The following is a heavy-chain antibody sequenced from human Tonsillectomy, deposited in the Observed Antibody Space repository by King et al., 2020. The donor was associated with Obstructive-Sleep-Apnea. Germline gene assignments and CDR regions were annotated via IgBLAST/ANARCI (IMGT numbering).Heavy chain of an antibody. D-gene: IGHD6-25*01. CDR1: GDSGTSYG. CDR2: SYPGDSET. J-gene: IGHJ6*02. V-gene: IGHV5-51*01. CDR3: ARHPAASPYGMDV. Sequence: QLGQAGEEGKKQGERRKSAGKGWGDSGTSYGSGWGRQRPGKGREWRGISYPGDSETRYSPSFQGEVTISADKAISTAYLQWSSLKASDTAMYYCARHPAASPYGMDVWGQGTTVTVSS.